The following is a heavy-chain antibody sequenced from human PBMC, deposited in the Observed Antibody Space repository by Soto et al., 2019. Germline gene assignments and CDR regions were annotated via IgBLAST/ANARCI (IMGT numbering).Heavy chain of an antibody. J-gene: IGHJ4*02. CDR1: GFTFSNAW. CDR2: IKSKTNGGTT. Sequence: EVQLVESGGGLVQAGESLRVSCAASGFTFSNAWMSWVRQAPGKGLEWVGRIKSKTNGGTTDYAAPVKGRFSISRDDSKTTLYLQMNSLKTEDTAVYYCTTDDPINRDWGQGTLVTVSS. CDR3: TTDDPINRD. V-gene: IGHV3-15*01.